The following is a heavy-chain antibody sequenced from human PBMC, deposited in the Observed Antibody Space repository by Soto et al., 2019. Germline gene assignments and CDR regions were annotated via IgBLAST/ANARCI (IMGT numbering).Heavy chain of an antibody. D-gene: IGHD3-22*01. CDR2: ITANNVNT. Sequence: ASGKVSCKTSGYTFTSYGISWVRQAPGQGLEWMGWITANNVNTNYAQKFQGRVTMTTDTSTATAYMELRSLRSDDTAVYYCARDMGGYYFEPNDYWGQGTLVTVSS. J-gene: IGHJ4*02. V-gene: IGHV1-18*01. CDR1: GYTFTSYG. CDR3: ARDMGGYYFEPNDY.